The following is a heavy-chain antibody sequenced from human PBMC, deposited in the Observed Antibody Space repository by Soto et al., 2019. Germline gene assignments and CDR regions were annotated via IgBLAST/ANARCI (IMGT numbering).Heavy chain of an antibody. V-gene: IGHV3-23*01. CDR3: AKAWGIDY. CDR1: GFTFNSYT. Sequence: GESLKISCAASGFTFNSYTMSWVRQAPGKGLEWVSTISGSGSSTYSADSVKGRFTISRDNSKNTLYLQMNSLRVEDTAIYYCAKAWGIDYWGQGTLVTVSS. J-gene: IGHJ4*02. CDR2: ISGSGSST. D-gene: IGHD7-27*01.